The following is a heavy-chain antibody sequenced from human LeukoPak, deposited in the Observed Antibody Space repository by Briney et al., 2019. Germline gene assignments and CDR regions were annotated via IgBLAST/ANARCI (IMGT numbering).Heavy chain of an antibody. D-gene: IGHD6-19*01. CDR2: ISYDGSNK. CDR1: GFTFSSYG. CDR3: AKDNRRHYTSGPNPDSLH. Sequence: GGSLRLSCAASGFTFSSYGMHWVRQAPGKGLEWVAVISYDGSNKYYADSVKGRFTISRDNSKNTLYLQMNSLRVEDTAFYYCAKDNRRHYTSGPNPDSLHWGQGALVTVSS. V-gene: IGHV3-30*18. J-gene: IGHJ4*02.